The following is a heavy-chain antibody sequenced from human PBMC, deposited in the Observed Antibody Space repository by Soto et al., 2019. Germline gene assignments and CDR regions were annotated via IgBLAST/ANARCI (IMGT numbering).Heavy chain of an antibody. Sequence: ASVKVSCKASGYTFTSYDINWVRQATGQGLEWMGWMNPNRGNTGYAQKFQGRVTMTRNNSITTAYMELGSLRSEDTAVYYCARHVVVVAATSPSYYYYYYMDVWGKGTTVTVSS. J-gene: IGHJ6*03. CDR2: MNPNRGNT. CDR1: GYTFTSYD. CDR3: ARHVVVVAATSPSYYYYYYMDV. V-gene: IGHV1-8*01. D-gene: IGHD2-15*01.